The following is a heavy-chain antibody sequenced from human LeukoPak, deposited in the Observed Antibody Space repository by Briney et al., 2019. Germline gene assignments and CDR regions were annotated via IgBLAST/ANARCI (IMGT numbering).Heavy chain of an antibody. J-gene: IGHJ4*02. CDR2: IYYSGST. CDR1: GGSISSYY. Sequence: SETLSLTCTVSGGSISSYYWSWIRQPPGKGLESIGYIYYSGSTNYNPSLKSRVTISVDTSKNQFSLKLSSVTAADTAVYYCARVGIEMARIDYWGQGTLVTVSS. D-gene: IGHD5-24*01. CDR3: ARVGIEMARIDY. V-gene: IGHV4-59*01.